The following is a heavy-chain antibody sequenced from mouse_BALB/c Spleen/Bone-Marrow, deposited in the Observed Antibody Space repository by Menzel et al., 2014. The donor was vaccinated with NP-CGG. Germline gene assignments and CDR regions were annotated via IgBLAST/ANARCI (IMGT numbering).Heavy chain of an antibody. D-gene: IGHD2-4*01. J-gene: IGHJ4*01. CDR3: ARGEHDFSLDY. V-gene: IGHV1-69*01. Sequence: QVQLKESGAELGMPGASVKMSCKASGYTFTDNWIYWVKQRPGQGLEWIGAIDTSDSYTNYNQKFMGKASLTVDASSSTAYMQVSSLTSDDSAVYYCARGEHDFSLDYWGQGTSVTVSS. CDR1: GYTFTDNW. CDR2: IDTSDSYT.